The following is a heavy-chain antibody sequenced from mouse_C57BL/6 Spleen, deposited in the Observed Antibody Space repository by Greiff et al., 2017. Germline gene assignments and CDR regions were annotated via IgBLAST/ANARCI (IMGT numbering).Heavy chain of an antibody. J-gene: IGHJ4*01. D-gene: IGHD1-1*01. V-gene: IGHV1-22*01. CDR3: ARSLLLRSSMDY. CDR2: INPNNGGT. CDR1: GYTFTDYN. Sequence: VQLQQSGPELVKPGASVKMSCKASGYTFTDYNMHWVKQSHGKSLEWIGYINPNNGGTSYNQKFKGKATLTVNKSSSTAYMELRSLTSEDSAVNYCARSLLLRSSMDYWGQGTSVTVSS.